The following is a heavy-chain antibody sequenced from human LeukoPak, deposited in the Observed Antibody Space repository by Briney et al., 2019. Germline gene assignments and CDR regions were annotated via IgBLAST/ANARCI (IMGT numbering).Heavy chain of an antibody. J-gene: IGHJ3*02. CDR1: GSTFSSYA. Sequence: SVKVSCKASGSTFSSYAISWVRQAPGQGLEWMGRIIPILGIANYAQKFQGRVTITADKSTSTAYMELSSLRSEDTAAYYCARNSGSPFPQGNDAFDIWGQGTMVTVSS. CDR2: IIPILGIA. CDR3: ARNSGSPFPQGNDAFDI. D-gene: IGHD1-26*01. V-gene: IGHV1-69*04.